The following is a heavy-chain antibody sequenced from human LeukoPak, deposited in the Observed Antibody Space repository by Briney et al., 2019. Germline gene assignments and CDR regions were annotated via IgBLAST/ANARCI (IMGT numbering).Heavy chain of an antibody. CDR2: TYYRSKWYN. CDR3: ARDQVRGWLGLEGYYFDY. J-gene: IGHJ4*02. Sequence: SQTLPLTCAISGDSVSSNSAAWNWIRQSPSRGLEWLGRTYYRSKWYNDYAVSVKSRITINPDTSKNQFSLQLNSVTPEDTAVYYCARDQVRGWLGLEGYYFDYWGQGTLVTVSS. CDR1: GDSVSSNSAA. V-gene: IGHV6-1*01. D-gene: IGHD6-19*01.